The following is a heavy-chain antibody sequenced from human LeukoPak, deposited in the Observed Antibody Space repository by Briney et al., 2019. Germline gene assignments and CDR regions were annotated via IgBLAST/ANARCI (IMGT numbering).Heavy chain of an antibody. V-gene: IGHV1-18*01. J-gene: IGHJ4*02. Sequence: ASVKVSCKASGYTFTSYGISWVRQAPGQGLECMGWISAYKDNTNYAQKHQRRVTMTTDPSTSPTKMDLSKRRSEDPTVHSYTKDRPDYDILTGYPYYFDYWGQGTLVTVSS. CDR1: GYTFTSYG. D-gene: IGHD3-9*01. CDR3: TKDRPDYDILTGYPYYFDY. CDR2: ISAYKDNT.